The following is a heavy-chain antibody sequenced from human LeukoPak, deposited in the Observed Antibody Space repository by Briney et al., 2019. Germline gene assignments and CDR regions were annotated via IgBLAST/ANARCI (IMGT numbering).Heavy chain of an antibody. J-gene: IGHJ3*02. D-gene: IGHD3-22*01. CDR1: GYSFTSYD. Sequence: ASVKVSCKASGYSFTSYDINWVRQATGQGLEWMGWMNPNSGNTGYAQRFQGRVTMTRNTSISTAYMELSSLRSEDTAVYYCAREAYYDSSGISFDIWGQGTMVTVSS. V-gene: IGHV1-8*01. CDR2: MNPNSGNT. CDR3: AREAYYDSSGISFDI.